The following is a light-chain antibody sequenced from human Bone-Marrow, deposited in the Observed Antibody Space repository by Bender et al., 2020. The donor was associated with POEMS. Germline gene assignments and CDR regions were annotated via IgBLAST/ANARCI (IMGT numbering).Light chain of an antibody. V-gene: IGLV3-21*02. Sequence: SYVLTQAPSVSVAPGQTARLTCGGNNIGSRSVHWFQQKPGQAPTLVVYDDSDRPSGIPWRFSGSYYVNTATLTISRVEAGDEADYYGQVWDGSRDHVVFGGGTELAVL. CDR1: NIGSRS. CDR2: DDS. J-gene: IGLJ2*01. CDR3: QVWDGSRDHVV.